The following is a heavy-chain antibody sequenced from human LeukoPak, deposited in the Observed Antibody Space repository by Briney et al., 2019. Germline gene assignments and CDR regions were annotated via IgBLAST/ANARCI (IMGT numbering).Heavy chain of an antibody. CDR3: ARDLGHAGYDLYDY. J-gene: IGHJ4*02. Sequence: GGSLRLSCAVPGINFRGYWMAWVRQAPGKGLEWVANMKQDGSEKYYVDSVKGRFTISRDNAKNSLYLEMNSLRVEDTAVYYCARDLGHAGYDLYDYWGQGTLVTVSS. CDR1: GINFRGYW. D-gene: IGHD3-3*01. CDR2: MKQDGSEK. V-gene: IGHV3-7*01.